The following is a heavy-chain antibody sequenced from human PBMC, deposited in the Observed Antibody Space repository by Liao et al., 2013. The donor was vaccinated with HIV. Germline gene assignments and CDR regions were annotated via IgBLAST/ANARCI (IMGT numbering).Heavy chain of an antibody. CDR2: INHSGST. V-gene: IGHV4-39*07. CDR3: ASEPATYYDILTGYFGAFDI. Sequence: QLQLQESGPGLVKPSETLSLTCTVSGGSISSSSYYWGWIRQPPGKGLEWIGEINHSGSTNYNPSLKSRVTISVDTSKNQFSLKLSSVTAADTAVYYCASEPATYYDILTGYFGAFDIWGQGTMVTVSS. J-gene: IGHJ3*02. D-gene: IGHD3-9*01. CDR1: GGSISSSSYY.